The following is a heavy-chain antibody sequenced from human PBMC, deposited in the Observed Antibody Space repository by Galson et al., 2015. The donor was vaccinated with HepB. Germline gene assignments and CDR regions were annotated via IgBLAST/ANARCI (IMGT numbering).Heavy chain of an antibody. D-gene: IGHD3-9*01. V-gene: IGHV3-48*01. Sequence: SLRLSCAASGFTFSSYSMNWVRQAPGKGLEWVSYISSSSSTIYYADSVKGRFTISRDNAKNSLYLQMNSLRAEDTAVYYCARPLNDILTGYPYDAFDIWGQGTMVTVSS. CDR1: GFTFSSYS. CDR2: ISSSSSTI. CDR3: ARPLNDILTGYPYDAFDI. J-gene: IGHJ3*02.